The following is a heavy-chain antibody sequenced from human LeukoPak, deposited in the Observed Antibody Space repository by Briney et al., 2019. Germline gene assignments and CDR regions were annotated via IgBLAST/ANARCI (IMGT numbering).Heavy chain of an antibody. V-gene: IGHV3-48*03. CDR1: GFTFSSCE. D-gene: IGHD5-12*01. CDR3: ARLGDKDVDIVATIEWGFDY. CDR2: ISSSGFTI. J-gene: IGHJ4*02. Sequence: GGSLRLSCATSGFTFSSCEMNWVRQAPGKGLEWVSYISSSGFTIYYADSVKGRFTISRDNARNSLFLQMNSLRAEDTAVYYCARLGDKDVDIVATIEWGFDYWGQGALVTVSS.